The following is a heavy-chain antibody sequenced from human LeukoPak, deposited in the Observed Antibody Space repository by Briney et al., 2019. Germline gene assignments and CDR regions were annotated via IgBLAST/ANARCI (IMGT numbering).Heavy chain of an antibody. CDR3: ARVKRLRYVDWLETGARYFDY. V-gene: IGHV4-34*01. J-gene: IGHJ4*02. CDR1: GFTFTSYR. CDR2: IYHSGST. D-gene: IGHD3-9*01. Sequence: GSLRLSCPASGFTFTSYRSNWIRQPPGKVLEWIGEIYHSGSTNYNPSLQSRVTRSVGKSKHQFSLKLSSVADADTGVYYCARVKRLRYVDWLETGARYFDYWGQGTLVTVSS.